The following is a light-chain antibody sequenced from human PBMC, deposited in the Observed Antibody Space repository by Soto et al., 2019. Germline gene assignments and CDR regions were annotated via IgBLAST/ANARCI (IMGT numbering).Light chain of an antibody. CDR2: DVS. CDR1: SSDVGGYNY. V-gene: IGLV2-14*01. CDR3: CSYTRSNTWV. J-gene: IGLJ3*02. Sequence: QSVLTQPASVSGSPGQSITISCTGTSSDVGGYNYVSWYQQHPGKAPKLMIYDVSDRPSGVSNRFSGSKSGNTASLTISGLQAEDESDYYCCSYTRSNTWVFGGGTKVTVL.